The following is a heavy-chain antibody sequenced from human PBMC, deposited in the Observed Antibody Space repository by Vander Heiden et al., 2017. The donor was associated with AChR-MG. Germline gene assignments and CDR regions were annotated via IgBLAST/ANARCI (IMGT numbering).Heavy chain of an antibody. Sequence: EVQLVESGGGLVKPGGSLRLSCAASGFTFSNAWMSWVRQAPGKGLEWVGRIKSKTDGGTTDYAAPVKGRFTISRDDSKNTLYLQMNSLKTEDTAVYYCTTGPLGSIFGVVTDYWGQGTLVTVSS. CDR2: IKSKTDGGTT. CDR3: TTGPLGSIFGVVTDY. J-gene: IGHJ4*02. V-gene: IGHV3-15*01. CDR1: GFTFSNAW. D-gene: IGHD3-3*01.